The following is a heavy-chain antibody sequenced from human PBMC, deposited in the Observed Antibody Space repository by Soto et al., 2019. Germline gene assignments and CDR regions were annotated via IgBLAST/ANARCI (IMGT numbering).Heavy chain of an antibody. CDR1: GFSFSNYE. CDR2: ISLSGSTI. CDR3: ARESFSASPNFFDY. Sequence: LRLSCAASGFSFSNYEMNWVRQAPGKGLEWVSYISLSGSTIYYADSVKGRFTISRDDAKNSLYLQMDSLRADDTAVYYCARESFSASPNFFDYWGQGTLVTVSS. D-gene: IGHD3-3*02. V-gene: IGHV3-48*03. J-gene: IGHJ4*02.